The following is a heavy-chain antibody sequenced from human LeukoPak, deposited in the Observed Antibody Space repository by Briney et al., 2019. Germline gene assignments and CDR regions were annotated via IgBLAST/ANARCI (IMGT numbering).Heavy chain of an antibody. V-gene: IGHV4-39*01. Sequence: SETLSLTCTVSGGSISSSNYYWGWIRQPPGKGLEWIGSIYYSGRPYYNPSLKSRVTISVDTSKNQFSLKLSSVTAADTAVYYCARSGYSFMVRRVIVLDAFDVWGQGTMVTVSS. J-gene: IGHJ3*01. CDR1: GGSISSSNYY. CDR3: ARSGYSFMVRRVIVLDAFDV. CDR2: IYYSGRP. D-gene: IGHD3-10*01.